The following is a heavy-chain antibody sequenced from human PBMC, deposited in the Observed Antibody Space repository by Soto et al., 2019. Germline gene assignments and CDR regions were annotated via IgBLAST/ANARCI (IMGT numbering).Heavy chain of an antibody. D-gene: IGHD2-15*01. CDR3: ARNRGLLIGVDGGFDY. Sequence: GESLKISCKGSGYSFTSYWISWVRQMPWKGLEWMGRIDPSDSYTNYSPSLQGHVTISADKSISTAYLQWSSLKASDTAMYYCARNRGLLIGVDGGFDYWGQGSMVTV. CDR2: IDPSDSYT. V-gene: IGHV5-10-1*01. J-gene: IGHJ4*02. CDR1: GYSFTSYW.